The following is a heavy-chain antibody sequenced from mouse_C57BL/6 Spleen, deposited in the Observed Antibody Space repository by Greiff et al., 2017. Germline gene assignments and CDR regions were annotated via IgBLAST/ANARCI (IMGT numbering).Heavy chain of an antibody. CDR3: AREGIYDYDVYLDY. J-gene: IGHJ2*01. V-gene: IGHV1-55*01. CDR1: GYTFTRYW. Sequence: QVQLQQPGAELVKPGASVKMSCKASGYTFTRYWITWVKQRPGQGLEWIGDIYPGSGSTNYNEKFKSKATLTVDTASSTAYMQLSSLTSEDSAVYYCAREGIYDYDVYLDYWGQGTTLTVSS. CDR2: IYPGSGST. D-gene: IGHD2-4*01.